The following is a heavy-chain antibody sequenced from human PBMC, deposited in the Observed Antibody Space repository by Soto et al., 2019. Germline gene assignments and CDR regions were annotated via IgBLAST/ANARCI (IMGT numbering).Heavy chain of an antibody. D-gene: IGHD3-3*01. Sequence: GGSLRLSCAASGFTFSSYSMNWVRQAPGKGLEWVSYISSSSSTIYYADSVKGRFTISRDNAKNSLYLQMNSLRAEDTAVYYCARTHWGGYDFWSGYGHGRDYYMDVWGKGTTVTVSS. V-gene: IGHV3-48*01. CDR1: GFTFSSYS. J-gene: IGHJ6*03. CDR2: ISSSSSTI. CDR3: ARTHWGGYDFWSGYGHGRDYYMDV.